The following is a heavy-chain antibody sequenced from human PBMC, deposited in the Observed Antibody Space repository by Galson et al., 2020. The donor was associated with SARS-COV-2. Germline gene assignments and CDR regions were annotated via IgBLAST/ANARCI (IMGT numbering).Heavy chain of an antibody. CDR1: GVSITKTSFY. Sequence: SETLSLTCSVSGVSITKTSFYWGWIRQPPGKGLEWIASIFYTGNTYYNPSLKSRVTISVDDSKNQVSLKMTSVTAADTAVYYWAREMFTSVWRSDPLFYVWGEGTVVTVSP. CDR2: IFYTGNT. D-gene: IGHD6-19*01. J-gene: IGHJ4*02. CDR3: AREMFTSVWRSDPLFYV. V-gene: IGHV4-39*07.